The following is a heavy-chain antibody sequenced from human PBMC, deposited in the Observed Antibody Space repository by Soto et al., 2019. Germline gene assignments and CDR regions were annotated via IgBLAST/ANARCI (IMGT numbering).Heavy chain of an antibody. CDR1: GGTFSSYA. CDR2: IIPIFGTA. V-gene: IGHV1-69*01. D-gene: IGHD3-22*01. Sequence: QVQLVQSGAEVKKPGSSVKVSCKASGGTFSSYAISWVRQAPGQGLEWMGGIIPIFGTANYAQKFQGRVTITADESTSTAYMELSSLRSEDTAVYYCASHHPNYYDSSGYYHAFDIWGQGTMVTVSS. CDR3: ASHHPNYYDSSGYYHAFDI. J-gene: IGHJ3*02.